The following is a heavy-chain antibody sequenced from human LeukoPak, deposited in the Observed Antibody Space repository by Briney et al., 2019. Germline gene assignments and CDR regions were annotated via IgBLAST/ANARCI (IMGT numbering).Heavy chain of an antibody. CDR2: IRYDGSNK. D-gene: IGHD6-6*01. Sequence: GGSLRLSCAASGFTFSSYGMHWVRQAPGKGLEWVAFIRYDGSNKYYADSVKGRFTISRDNSKNTLYLQMNSLRAEDTAVYYCAKDRWYSSSWYYFDYWGQGTLVTVPS. CDR3: AKDRWYSSSWYYFDY. V-gene: IGHV3-30*02. J-gene: IGHJ4*02. CDR1: GFTFSSYG.